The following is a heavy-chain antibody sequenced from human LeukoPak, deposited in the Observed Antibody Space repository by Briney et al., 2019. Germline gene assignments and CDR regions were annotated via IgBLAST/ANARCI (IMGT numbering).Heavy chain of an antibody. D-gene: IGHD2-2*01. CDR2: INPNSGDT. CDR1: GYTFTAYY. J-gene: IGHJ4*02. CDR3: ARDWSSSTDY. Sequence: ASVKVSCKASGYTFTAYYIHWVRQAPGQGLEWMGWINPNSGDTSYAQKFQGRVTMTRDTSISTAYMELSRLRSDDTAVYYCARDWSSSTDYWGQGTLVTVSS. V-gene: IGHV1-2*02.